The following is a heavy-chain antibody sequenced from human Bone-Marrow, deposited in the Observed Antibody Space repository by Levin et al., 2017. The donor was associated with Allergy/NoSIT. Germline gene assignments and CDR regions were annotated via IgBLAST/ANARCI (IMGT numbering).Heavy chain of an antibody. Sequence: PGGSLRLSCEASGFMFSTYGIHWVRQAPGKGLEWVGLVSHDGHKQEYGDSVKGRFTISRDNSRNMVYLQMDRLRPEDTAKYYCAKDRVTILGVAADHWGQGTLVTVSS. J-gene: IGHJ4*02. V-gene: IGHV3-30*18. D-gene: IGHD3-3*01. CDR2: VSHDGHKQ. CDR1: GFMFSTYG. CDR3: AKDRVTILGVAADH.